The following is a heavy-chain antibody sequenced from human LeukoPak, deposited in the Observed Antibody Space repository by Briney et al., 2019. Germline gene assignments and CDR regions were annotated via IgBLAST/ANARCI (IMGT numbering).Heavy chain of an antibody. CDR1: GYTFTGYY. D-gene: IGHD3-3*01. CDR3: ARTYYDFWSGYYRELYYYYMDV. CDR2: INPNSGGT. Sequence: GASVKVSCKASGYTFTGYYMHWVRQAPGQGLEWMGWINPNSGGTNYAQKVQGRVTMTRDTSISTAYMELSRLRSDDTAVYYCARTYYDFWSGYYRELYYYYMDVWGKGTTVTVSS. J-gene: IGHJ6*03. V-gene: IGHV1-2*02.